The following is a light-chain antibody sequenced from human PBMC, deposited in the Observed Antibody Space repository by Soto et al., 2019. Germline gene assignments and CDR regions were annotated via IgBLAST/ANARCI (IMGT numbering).Light chain of an antibody. V-gene: IGKV2-28*01. Sequence: DIVMTQSPLSLSVTPGEPASISCRSSQSLLRSNGYNYLDWYLQRPGLSPQLLIYLASNRASGVPDRFSGTGSGTNFTLKISRVEADDVGVYYCMQGLQAGGFTFGPGTKVDIK. CDR3: MQGLQAGGFT. CDR2: LAS. CDR1: QSLLRSNGYNY. J-gene: IGKJ3*01.